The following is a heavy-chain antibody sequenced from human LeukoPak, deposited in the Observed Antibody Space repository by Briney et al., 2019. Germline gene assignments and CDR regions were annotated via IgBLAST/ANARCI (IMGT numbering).Heavy chain of an antibody. V-gene: IGHV1-2*02. J-gene: IGHJ6*02. CDR1: GYTFTGYY. CDR3: ARDIVVVPAATVVYYYYGMDA. CDR2: INPNSGGT. Sequence: ASVKVSCKASGYTFTGYYMHWVRQAPGQGLEWMGWINPNSGGTNYAQKFQGRVTMTRDTSISTAYMELSRLRSDDTAVYYCARDIVVVPAATVVYYYYGMDAWGQGTTVTVSS. D-gene: IGHD2-2*01.